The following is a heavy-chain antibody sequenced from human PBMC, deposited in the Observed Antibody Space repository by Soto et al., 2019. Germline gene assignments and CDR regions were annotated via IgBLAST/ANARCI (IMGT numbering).Heavy chain of an antibody. Sequence: GASLKISCKGSGYNFTTFWIGWVRQVPGKGLEWMGIIYPGDSETKYRPDFEGQVTISADRSTNTAYLQWRSLRASDTAMYYCARLGFPGAIYFDSWGLGTLVTVSS. V-gene: IGHV5-51*01. CDR3: ARLGFPGAIYFDS. J-gene: IGHJ4*02. CDR1: GYNFTTFW. CDR2: IYPGDSET.